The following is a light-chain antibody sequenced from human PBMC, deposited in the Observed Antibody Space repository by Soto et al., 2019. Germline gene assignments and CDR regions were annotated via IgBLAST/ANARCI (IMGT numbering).Light chain of an antibody. Sequence: EIVMTQSPATLSVSPGERATLSCRASQSVSSNLAWYQQKPGQAPRLLIYGASTRETGIPARFSGSGSGPECTLPISSLEPEDFEVYYCQQRSNWPWTFGQGTKVDIK. V-gene: IGKV3-15*01. CDR1: QSVSSN. J-gene: IGKJ1*01. CDR2: GAS. CDR3: QQRSNWPWT.